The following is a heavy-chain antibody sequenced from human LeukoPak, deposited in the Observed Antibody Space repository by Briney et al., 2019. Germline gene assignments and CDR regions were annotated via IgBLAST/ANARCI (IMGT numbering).Heavy chain of an antibody. CDR3: ARLVGYCSSTSCSDY. V-gene: IGHV3-21*01. CDR2: ISSSSSYI. D-gene: IGHD2-2*01. Sequence: GGSLRLLCEASGFPFSSQSMNWVRQAPGKGLEWVSSISSSSSYIYYADSVKGRFTTSRDNAKNSLYLQMNSLRAEDTAVYYCARLVGYCSSTSCSDYWGQGTLVTVSS. J-gene: IGHJ4*02. CDR1: GFPFSSQS.